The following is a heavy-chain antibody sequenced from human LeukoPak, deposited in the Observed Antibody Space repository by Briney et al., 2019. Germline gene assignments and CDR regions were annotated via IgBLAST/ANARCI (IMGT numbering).Heavy chain of an antibody. D-gene: IGHD2-2*01. V-gene: IGHV7-4-1*02. CDR2: INTNTGNP. J-gene: IGHJ4*02. CDR1: GHTFTNYA. Sequence: GASVKVSCKASGHTFTNYAMNWVRQAPGQGLEWMGWINTNTGNPTYAQGFTGRFVFSLDTSVSTAYLQISSLKAEDTAFYYCARFQRHTGFDYWGQGTLVTVSS. CDR3: ARFQRHTGFDY.